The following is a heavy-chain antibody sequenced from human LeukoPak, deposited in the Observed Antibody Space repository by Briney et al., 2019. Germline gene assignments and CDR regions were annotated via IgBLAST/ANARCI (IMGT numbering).Heavy chain of an antibody. D-gene: IGHD6-19*01. V-gene: IGHV3-30-3*01. J-gene: IGHJ4*02. CDR2: ISYDGSNK. CDR1: EFKFSSLA. CDR3: ASQSPQGTGWYGMGY. Sequence: PGRSLRLSCAASEFKFSSLAMHWVRQAPGKGLEWVAAISYDGSNKNHADSVQGRFTISRDNSKNTLYLQMNSLRFEDTAVYYCASQSPQGTGWYGMGYWGQGTLVTVSS.